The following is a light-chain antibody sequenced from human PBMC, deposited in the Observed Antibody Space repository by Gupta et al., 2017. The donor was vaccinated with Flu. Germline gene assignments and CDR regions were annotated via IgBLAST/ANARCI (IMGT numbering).Light chain of an antibody. CDR3: SYSKSSSTPSV. J-gene: IGLJ1*01. Sequence: ITISCTGTSSDVGGYNYVSWYQQHPGKEPKLMMDDVSNRPSGVSNRFSGYKSGNNASRTTSGLQAEDEADDYCSYSKSSSTPSVFGTGTKVTVL. CDR2: DVS. CDR1: SSDVGGYNY. V-gene: IGLV2-14*04.